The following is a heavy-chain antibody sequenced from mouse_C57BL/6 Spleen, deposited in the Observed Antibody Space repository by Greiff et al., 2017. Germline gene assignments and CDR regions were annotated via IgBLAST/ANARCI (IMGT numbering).Heavy chain of an antibody. CDR2: IWTGGGT. CDR1: GFSLTSYT. Sequence: QVQLKESGPGLVAPSQSLSITCTVSGFSLTSYTISWVRQPPGKGLEWLGVIWTGGGTDYNSAIKTRQSISKDNSKSQVFLKMNSLQTDDTARYYCARAYSNYNAMDYWGQGTSVTVSS. J-gene: IGHJ4*01. CDR3: ARAYSNYNAMDY. D-gene: IGHD2-5*01. V-gene: IGHV2-9-1*01.